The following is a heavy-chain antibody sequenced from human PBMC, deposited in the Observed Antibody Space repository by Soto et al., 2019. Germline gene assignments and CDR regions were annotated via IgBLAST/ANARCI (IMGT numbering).Heavy chain of an antibody. CDR2: ISGSGGST. Sequence: GSLRLSCAASGFTFSSYAMSWVRQAPGKGLEWVSAISGSGGSTYYADSVKGRFTISRDNSKNTLYLQMNSLRAEDTAVYYCAKEWYDFWSGYRALDPWGQGTLVTVSS. J-gene: IGHJ5*02. CDR3: AKEWYDFWSGYRALDP. CDR1: GFTFSSYA. D-gene: IGHD3-3*01. V-gene: IGHV3-23*01.